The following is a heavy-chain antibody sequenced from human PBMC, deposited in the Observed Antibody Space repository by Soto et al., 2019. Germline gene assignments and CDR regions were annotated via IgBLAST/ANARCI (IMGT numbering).Heavy chain of an antibody. CDR3: TRIPWSSRRDALDI. J-gene: IGHJ6*02. CDR1: GFTFRNYA. CDR2: IGTSGTPT. D-gene: IGHD5-18*01. Sequence: GGSLRLSCIASGFTFRNYAMAWVRQAPGEDLEWVSAIGTSGTPTLYADSVKSRFSISRDDSRNTVSLQMNSLGVEDTATYYCTRIPWSSRRDALDIWGQGTTVTVPS. V-gene: IGHV3-23*01.